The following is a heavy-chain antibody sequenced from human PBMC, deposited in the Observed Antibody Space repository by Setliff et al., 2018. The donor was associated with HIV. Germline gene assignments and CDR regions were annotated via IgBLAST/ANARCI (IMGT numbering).Heavy chain of an antibody. Sequence: PSETLSLTCAVSGFSVSSGYYWGWIRQPPGKGLEWIGSISHSGITNYNPSLKSRVTISVDTSKDQFFLRLTSVTAADTALYYCTRHGAWFSGYFDNWGQGALVTVSS. V-gene: IGHV4-38-2*01. CDR1: GFSVSSGYY. D-gene: IGHD3-10*01. J-gene: IGHJ4*02. CDR2: ISHSGIT. CDR3: TRHGAWFSGYFDN.